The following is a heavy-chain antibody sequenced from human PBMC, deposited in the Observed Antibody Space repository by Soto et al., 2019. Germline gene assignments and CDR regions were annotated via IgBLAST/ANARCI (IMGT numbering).Heavy chain of an antibody. D-gene: IGHD5-12*01. CDR1: GFTFSSYA. Sequence: QLQLVESGGGVVQPGRSLRLSCAASGFTFSSYAMHWVRQAPGKGLEWVAVISYDGSNKYYADSVKGRFTISRDNSKNTLYLQMNSLRAEDTAVYYCAREGKWPRCYFDYWGQGTLVTVSS. CDR2: ISYDGSNK. CDR3: AREGKWPRCYFDY. J-gene: IGHJ4*02. V-gene: IGHV3-30-3*01.